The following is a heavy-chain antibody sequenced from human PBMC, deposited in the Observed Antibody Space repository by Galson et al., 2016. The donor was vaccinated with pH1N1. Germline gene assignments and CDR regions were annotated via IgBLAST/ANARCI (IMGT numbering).Heavy chain of an antibody. V-gene: IGHV3-23*01. CDR2: ISSSYGNI. J-gene: IGHJ4*02. CDR1: GFTFSSYA. Sequence: LRLSCAASGFTFSSYAMTWVRQAPGKGLQWVSTISSSYGNIFYADSVRGRFTISRDNSKNTLYLQLNSLRAEDTALYYCAKLGNGFYELDHWGQGALVTVSS. CDR3: AKLGNGFYELDH. D-gene: IGHD3-3*01.